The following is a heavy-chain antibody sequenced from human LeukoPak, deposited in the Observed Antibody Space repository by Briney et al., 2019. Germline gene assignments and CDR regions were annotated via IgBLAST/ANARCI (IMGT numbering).Heavy chain of an antibody. D-gene: IGHD3-22*01. V-gene: IGHV5-10-1*01. CDR2: IDPSDSYT. CDR1: GYSFTSYW. CDR3: ARRGSSGYYADTFDI. J-gene: IGHJ3*02. Sequence: GESLLISCMVSGYSFTSYWISWVRQLAGKGLEWMGRIDPSDSYTNYRTAFQGSVTISADKSISTAYLQWSSLKASDTAVYYCARRGSSGYYADTFDIWGRGTMVTVSS.